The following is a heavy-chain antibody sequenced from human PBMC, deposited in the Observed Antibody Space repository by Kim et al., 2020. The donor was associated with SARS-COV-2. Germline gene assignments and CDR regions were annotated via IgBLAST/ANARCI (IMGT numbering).Heavy chain of an antibody. CDR1: GGTFSSYA. V-gene: IGHV1-69*13. Sequence: SVKVSCKASGGTFSSYAISWVRQAPGQGLEWMGGIIPIFGTANYAQKFQGRVTITADESTSTAYMELSSLRSEDTAVYYCARGTTMVRGVIIGVGWFDPWGQGTLVTVSS. CDR2: IIPIFGTA. D-gene: IGHD3-10*01. J-gene: IGHJ5*02. CDR3: ARGTTMVRGVIIGVGWFDP.